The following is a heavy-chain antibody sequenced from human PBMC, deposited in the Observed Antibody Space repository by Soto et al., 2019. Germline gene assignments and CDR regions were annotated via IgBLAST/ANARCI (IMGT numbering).Heavy chain of an antibody. CDR3: AQDSGEQCLFPTWFDP. J-gene: IGHJ5*02. V-gene: IGHV1-69*13. Sequence: SVKVSCKASGGTFSNYAITWVRQAPGQGLEWLGRIIPIFGSANYAQKFQGRVTITADESTTTAYMELSSLRSDDTAVYYCAQDSGEQCLFPTWFDPWGQGTLVTVSS. D-gene: IGHD6-19*01. CDR2: IIPIFGSA. CDR1: GGTFSNYA.